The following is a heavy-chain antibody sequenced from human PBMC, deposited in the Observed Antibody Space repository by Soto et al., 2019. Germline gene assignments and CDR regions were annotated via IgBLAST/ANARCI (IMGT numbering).Heavy chain of an antibody. CDR3: ARGNIRQQLVKYYYYYYGMDV. CDR1: SGSISSYY. V-gene: IGHV4-4*07. Sequence: XETLSVSCTVSSGSISSYYWSWIRQPAGKGLEWIGRIYTSGSTNYNPSLKSRVTMSLNTSKNQFSLKLSSVTAADKAVYYCARGNIRQQLVKYYYYYYGMDVWGQGTTVTVSS. J-gene: IGHJ6*02. CDR2: IYTSGST. D-gene: IGHD6-13*01.